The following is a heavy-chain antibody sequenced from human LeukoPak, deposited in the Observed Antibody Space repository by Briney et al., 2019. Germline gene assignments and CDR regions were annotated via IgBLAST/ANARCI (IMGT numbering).Heavy chain of an antibody. Sequence: GRSLRLSCAASGFTFSSYAMHWVRQAPGKGLEWVAVISYDGSNKYYADSVKGRFTISRDNSKNALYLQMNSLRAEDTAVYYCARQRGSYSLKFFDYWGRGTLVTVSS. V-gene: IGHV3-30*04. CDR1: GFTFSSYA. CDR3: ARQRGSYSLKFFDY. D-gene: IGHD1-26*01. CDR2: ISYDGSNK. J-gene: IGHJ4*02.